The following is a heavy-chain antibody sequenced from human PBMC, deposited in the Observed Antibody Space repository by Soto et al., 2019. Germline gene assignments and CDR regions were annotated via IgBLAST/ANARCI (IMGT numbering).Heavy chain of an antibody. CDR1: GGSISSSTYH. CDR3: SRERESASEH. CDR2: IYYTGTT. J-gene: IGHJ4*02. V-gene: IGHV4-39*02. Sequence: QLQLQESGPGLVKPSETLSLTCTVSGGSISSSTYHWAWIRQPPGKGLEWIASIYYTGTTYYSPSLKSRVTISVDMSKNHFSLKLSSVTAADTAVYYCSRERESASEHWGQGSLVTVSS.